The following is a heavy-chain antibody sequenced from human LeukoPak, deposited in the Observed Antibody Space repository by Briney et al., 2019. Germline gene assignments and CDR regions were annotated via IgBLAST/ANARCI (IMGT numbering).Heavy chain of an antibody. CDR3: ARHLLSGFFDY. Sequence: SETLSLTCTVSGGSISSYYWSWIRQPPGKGLEWIGYIYYSGSTNYNPSLKSRVTISVDTSKNQLSLKLSSVTAADTAVYYCARHLLSGFFDYWGQGTLVTVSS. J-gene: IGHJ4*02. CDR1: GGSISSYY. CDR2: IYYSGST. V-gene: IGHV4-59*08. D-gene: IGHD6-19*01.